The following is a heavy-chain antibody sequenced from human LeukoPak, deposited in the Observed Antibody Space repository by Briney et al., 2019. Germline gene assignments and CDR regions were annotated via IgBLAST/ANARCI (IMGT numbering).Heavy chain of an antibody. V-gene: IGHV3-7*04. CDR1: GFTFSNYW. Sequence: GGSLRLSCAASGFTFSNYWMSWVRQAPGKGLEWVANIKQDGSEKYYVDSVEGRFTVSRDNAKNSLNLQMISLRVEDTAVYYCARVYGSGTYRMDVWGQGTTVTVSS. J-gene: IGHJ6*02. D-gene: IGHD3-10*01. CDR2: IKQDGSEK. CDR3: ARVYGSGTYRMDV.